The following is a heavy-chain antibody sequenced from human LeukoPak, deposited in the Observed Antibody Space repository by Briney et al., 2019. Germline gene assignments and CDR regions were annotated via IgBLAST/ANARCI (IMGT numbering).Heavy chain of an antibody. CDR1: RGTFSSY. CDR3: ARGELGDSSGFSFFDY. D-gene: IGHD3-22*01. V-gene: IGHV1-69*05. J-gene: IGHJ4*02. CDR2: VIAIFGSV. Sequence: ASVKVSCKASRGTFSSYVSWVRQAPGQGLEWMGGVIAIFGSVKYGQKFQGRATITTDESTSTAYMELSSLTSEDTGVYYCARGELGDSSGFSFFDYWGQGTLVTVSS.